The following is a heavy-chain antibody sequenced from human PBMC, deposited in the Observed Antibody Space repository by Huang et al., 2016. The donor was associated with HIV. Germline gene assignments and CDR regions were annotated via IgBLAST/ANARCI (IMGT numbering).Heavy chain of an antibody. CDR1: GFTFNNFG. CDR2: ISYDGSSG. D-gene: IGHD2-15*01. CDR3: AKESRWYSDLDN. J-gene: IGHJ4*02. V-gene: IGHV3-30*18. Sequence: QVQLVESGGGVVQPGRSLRLSCVASGFTFNNFGMHWVRQAPGKGLEWVAGISYDGSSGRYAESVKGRFTISRDNPMDTLYLQMNSLRPDDTAVYYCAKESRWYSDLDNWGQGTLVTVSS.